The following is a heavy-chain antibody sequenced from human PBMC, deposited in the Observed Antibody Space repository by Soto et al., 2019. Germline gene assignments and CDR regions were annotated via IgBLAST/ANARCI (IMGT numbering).Heavy chain of an antibody. CDR1: GFTFSSYA. CDR3: AKILYYDILTGYYPFGAFDI. V-gene: IGHV3-23*01. CDR2: ISGSGGST. J-gene: IGHJ3*02. D-gene: IGHD3-9*01. Sequence: GGSLRLSCAASGFTFSSYAMSWVCQAPGKGLEWVSAISGSGGSTYYADSVKGRFTISRDNSKNTLYLQMNSLRAEDTAVYYCAKILYYDILTGYYPFGAFDIWGQGTMVTVSS.